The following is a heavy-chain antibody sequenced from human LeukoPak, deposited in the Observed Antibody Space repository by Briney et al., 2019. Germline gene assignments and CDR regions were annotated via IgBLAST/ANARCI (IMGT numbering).Heavy chain of an antibody. V-gene: IGHV3-73*01. CDR3: TRDRGTYNWLDP. Sequence: PGGSLRLSCAASGFTLSDSAIHWVRQASGKGLEWVGLIDRPAKSYATAYGASVGGRFTISRDDSKNTAYLQMDSLKTEDTALYYCTRDRGTYNWLDPWGRGTLVTVSS. CDR1: GFTLSDSA. D-gene: IGHD1-26*01. CDR2: IDRPAKSYAT. J-gene: IGHJ5*02.